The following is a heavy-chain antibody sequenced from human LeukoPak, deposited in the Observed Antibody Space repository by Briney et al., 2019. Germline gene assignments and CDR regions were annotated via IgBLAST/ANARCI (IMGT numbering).Heavy chain of an antibody. CDR3: ARVRRVRGCSGGSCYSELDY. CDR1: GGSISSGSYY. V-gene: IGHV4-61*02. Sequence: SETLSLTCTVSGGSISSGSYYWSWIRQPAGKGLEWIGRIYTSGSTNYNPSLKSRVTISVDTSKNQFSLKLSSVTAADTAVYYCARVRRVRGCSGGSCYSELDYWGQGTLVTVSS. J-gene: IGHJ4*02. D-gene: IGHD2-15*01. CDR2: IYTSGST.